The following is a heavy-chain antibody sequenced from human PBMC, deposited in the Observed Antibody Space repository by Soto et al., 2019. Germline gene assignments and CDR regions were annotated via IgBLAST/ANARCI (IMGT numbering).Heavy chain of an antibody. CDR3: ARETLSFGSASDV. V-gene: IGHV3-43*01. D-gene: IGHD3-3*01. J-gene: IGHJ6*02. Sequence: PEGSLRRSCVASGFGFCDYNIHLFRQSPVKGLEWVSLITWNGDNTYYADSVKGRFTISRDGTSRSVSLQMTSLKSEDTAFYYCARETLSFGSASDVWGQGTTVTVSS. CDR2: ITWNGDNT. CDR1: GFGFCDYN.